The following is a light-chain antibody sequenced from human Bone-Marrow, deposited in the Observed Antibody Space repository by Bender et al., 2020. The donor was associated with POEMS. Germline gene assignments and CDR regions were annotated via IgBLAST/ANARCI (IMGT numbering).Light chain of an antibody. CDR1: NLGNKD. CDR3: SSWDDSLSGWV. CDR2: QDT. J-gene: IGLJ3*02. Sequence: SYDLTQAPSVSVSPGQTATINCSGTNLGNKDACWYQRKPGQSPVLVIYQDTKRPSGVPDRFSGSKSGTSASLAISDIQSEDEGDYYCSSWDDSLSGWVFGGGTRLTVL. V-gene: IGLV3-1*01.